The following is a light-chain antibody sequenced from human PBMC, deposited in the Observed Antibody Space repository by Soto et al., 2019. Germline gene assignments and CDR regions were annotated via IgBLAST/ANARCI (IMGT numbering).Light chain of an antibody. CDR1: QGISNY. CDR2: GTS. J-gene: IGKJ3*01. CDR3: LQYNTFPFT. Sequence: DIQMNQSPSSLSESVGDRVTITCLASQGISNYLAWFQQKPGKAPKSLISGTSTLQIGVPSKFSGRGSGTEFTLTISSLQPEDCATYHCLQYNTFPFTFGPGTTVDVK. V-gene: IGKV1-16*02.